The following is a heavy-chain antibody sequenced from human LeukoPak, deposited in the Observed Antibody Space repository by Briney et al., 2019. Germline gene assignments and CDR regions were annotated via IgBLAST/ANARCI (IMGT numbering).Heavy chain of an antibody. V-gene: IGHV4-59*01. CDR1: GGSISSYY. Sequence: SETLSLTCTVSGGSISSYYWSWIRQPPGKGLEWIGYIYYSGSTNYNPSLKSRATISVDTSKNQFSLKLSSVTAADTAVYYCAREVYCGGDCYRLDFMGVFDYWGQGTLVTVSS. J-gene: IGHJ4*02. CDR3: AREVYCGGDCYRLDFMGVFDY. D-gene: IGHD2-21*02. CDR2: IYYSGST.